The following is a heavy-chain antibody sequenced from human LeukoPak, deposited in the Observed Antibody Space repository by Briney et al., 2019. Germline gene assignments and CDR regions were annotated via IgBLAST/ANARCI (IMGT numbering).Heavy chain of an antibody. CDR1: GYTFTGYY. D-gene: IGHD1-26*01. CDR3: ARFRATTEPHFDY. Sequence: GASVKVSCKASGYTFTGYYMHWVRQAPGQGLEWMGWINPNSGGTNYAQKFQGRVTMTRDTSISTAYMELSRLRSDDTAVYYCARFRATTEPHFDYWGQGTLVTVSP. CDR2: INPNSGGT. V-gene: IGHV1-2*02. J-gene: IGHJ4*02.